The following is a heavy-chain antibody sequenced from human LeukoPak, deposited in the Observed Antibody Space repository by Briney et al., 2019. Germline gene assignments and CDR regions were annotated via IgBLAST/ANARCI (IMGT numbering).Heavy chain of an antibody. D-gene: IGHD1-1*01. CDR2: ISASGDTI. J-gene: IGHJ4*02. CDR3: ARDQPVQIGLFGY. Sequence: GGSLRLSCAASGFIFSNYAMDWVRQAPGKGLEWVSVISASGDTIYYADSVKGRFTISRDNSKNTLYLQINSLRAEDTAVYYCARDQPVQIGLFGYWGQGTLVTVSS. CDR1: GFIFSNYA. V-gene: IGHV3-23*01.